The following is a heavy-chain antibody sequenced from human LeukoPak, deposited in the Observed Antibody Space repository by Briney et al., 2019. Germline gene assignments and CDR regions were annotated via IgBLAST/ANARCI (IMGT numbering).Heavy chain of an antibody. CDR2: IYPGDSDT. Sequence: GESLKISCKGSGYSFTSYWIGWVRQMPGKGLEWMGIIYPGDSDTRYSPSFQGQVTISADKSISTAYLQWSSLKASDTAMYYCARLSGYCSSTSCYTPDAFDIWGQGTMVTVSS. D-gene: IGHD2-2*02. V-gene: IGHV5-51*01. J-gene: IGHJ3*02. CDR1: GYSFTSYW. CDR3: ARLSGYCSSTSCYTPDAFDI.